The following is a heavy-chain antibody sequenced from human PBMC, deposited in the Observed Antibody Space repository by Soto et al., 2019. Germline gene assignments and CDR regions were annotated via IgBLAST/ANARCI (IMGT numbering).Heavy chain of an antibody. CDR2: IYWDDDK. J-gene: IGHJ6*02. CDR1: GFSLSTSGVG. CDR3: AHSFYAYNRRDYYYGMDV. Sequence: QITLKESGPALVKPTQTLTLTCTFSGFSLSTSGVGVGWIRQPPGKALEWLGLIYWDDDKRYSPSMKSRLTITKDTSKNQVVLTMTNMDPVDTATYYCAHSFYAYNRRDYYYGMDVWGQGTTVTVSS. D-gene: IGHD3-16*01. V-gene: IGHV2-5*02.